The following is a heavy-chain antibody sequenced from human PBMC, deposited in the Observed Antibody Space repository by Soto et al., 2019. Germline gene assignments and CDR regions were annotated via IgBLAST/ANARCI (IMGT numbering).Heavy chain of an antibody. CDR3: AKDQEYSSHPLLYYAFDI. Sequence: GGSLRLSCAASGFTFSSYAMSWVRQAPGKGLEWVSAISGSGGSTYYADSVKGRFTISRDNSKNTLYLQMNSLRAEDTALNYCAKDQEYSSHPLLYYAFDIWGQGTMVTVSS. D-gene: IGHD6-6*01. CDR1: GFTFSSYA. CDR2: ISGSGGST. V-gene: IGHV3-23*01. J-gene: IGHJ3*02.